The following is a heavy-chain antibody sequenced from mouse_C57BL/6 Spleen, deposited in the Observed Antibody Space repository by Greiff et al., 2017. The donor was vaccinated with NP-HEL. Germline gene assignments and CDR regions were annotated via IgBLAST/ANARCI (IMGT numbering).Heavy chain of an antibody. CDR3: ARALTVVATDYAMDY. D-gene: IGHD1-1*01. J-gene: IGHJ4*01. CDR1: GYSITSGYY. V-gene: IGHV3-6*01. Sequence: ESGPGLVKPSQSLSLTCSVTGYSITSGYYWNWIRQFPGNKLEWMGYISYDGSNNYNPSLKNRISITRDTSKNQFFLKLNSVTTEDTATYYCARALTVVATDYAMDYWGQGTSVTVSS. CDR2: ISYDGSN.